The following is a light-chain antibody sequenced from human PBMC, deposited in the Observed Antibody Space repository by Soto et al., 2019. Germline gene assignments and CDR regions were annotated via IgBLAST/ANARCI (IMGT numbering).Light chain of an antibody. Sequence: QSALSQPASLSGSTGQSITNSCTGTYSEVGTYDYVSWYQQHPGKAPKLMIYDVNYRPSGVSHRFSGSKSGNTASLTISGLQAEDEADYYCASYTSTSTLVVFGGGTKLTVL. J-gene: IGLJ2*01. CDR1: YSEVGTYDY. CDR2: DVN. CDR3: ASYTSTSTLVV. V-gene: IGLV2-14*01.